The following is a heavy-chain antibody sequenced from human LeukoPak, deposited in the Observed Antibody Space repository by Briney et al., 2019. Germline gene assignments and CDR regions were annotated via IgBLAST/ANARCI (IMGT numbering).Heavy chain of an antibody. CDR1: GYTFIDYY. Sequence: ASVRVSCKASGYTFIDYYIHWVRQAPGQGLEWMGWINPNSGGTNYAQHFQGRVTMTRDTSIRTVYMELSRLRSDDTAVYYCARDPYSGANWFDPWGQGTLVTVSS. CDR3: ARDPYSGANWFDP. V-gene: IGHV1-2*02. CDR2: INPNSGGT. J-gene: IGHJ5*02. D-gene: IGHD1-26*01.